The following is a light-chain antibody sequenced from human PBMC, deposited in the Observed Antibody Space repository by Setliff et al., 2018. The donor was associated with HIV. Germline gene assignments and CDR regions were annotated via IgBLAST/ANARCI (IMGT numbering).Light chain of an antibody. CDR3: SSYTSSSTLRV. CDR1: SSDVGGYDY. CDR2: DVN. J-gene: IGLJ1*01. Sequence: QSVLTQPASVSGSPGQSTTISCTGTSSDVGGYDYVSWYQQHPGKAPKLNIYDVNKRPSGVSNRFSGSKSGNTASLTISGLQAEDEADYYCSSYTSSSTLRVFGTGTKVTVL. V-gene: IGLV2-14*01.